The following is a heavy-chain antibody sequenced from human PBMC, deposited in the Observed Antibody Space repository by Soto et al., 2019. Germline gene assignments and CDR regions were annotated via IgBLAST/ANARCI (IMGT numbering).Heavy chain of an antibody. CDR3: ARDLPTNRDGMDV. CDR1: VFTFSIYW. V-gene: IGHV3-74*01. CDR2: INSDGSSA. Sequence: GGALRLSCAASVFTFSIYWMRWVRQAPGKGLVWVSRINSDGSSATYADSVKGRFTVSRDNAKNTLYLQMNSLRAEDTAVYYCARDLPTNRDGMDVWGQGTTVTVSS. J-gene: IGHJ6*01. D-gene: IGHD2-8*01.